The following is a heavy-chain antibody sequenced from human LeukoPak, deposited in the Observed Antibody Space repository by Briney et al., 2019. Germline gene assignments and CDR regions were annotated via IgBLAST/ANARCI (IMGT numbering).Heavy chain of an antibody. CDR3: ARGETTVTYFDS. CDR1: AYTFTFYY. Sequence: GASVTVSCSASAYTFTFYYIHWVRQAPGQGREWMAWINPNSGGTNYAQKFQGRVTMTRDTSISTAYMELSRLRSDGTAVYYCARGETTVTYFDSWGQGTLVTVSS. D-gene: IGHD4-17*01. V-gene: IGHV1-2*02. J-gene: IGHJ4*02. CDR2: INPNSGGT.